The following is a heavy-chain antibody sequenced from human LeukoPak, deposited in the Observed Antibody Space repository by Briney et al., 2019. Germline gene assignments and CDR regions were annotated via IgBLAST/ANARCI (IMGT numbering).Heavy chain of an antibody. Sequence: GGSLRLSCVASGLTFSSYSMNWVRQAPGKGLEWVSYISSSSSTIYYADSVKGRFTISRDNSKNTLYLQMNSLRAEDTAVYYCAMTYGDYVRNAFDIWGQGTMVTVSS. V-gene: IGHV3-48*01. CDR1: GLTFSSYS. D-gene: IGHD4-17*01. CDR3: AMTYGDYVRNAFDI. CDR2: ISSSSSTI. J-gene: IGHJ3*02.